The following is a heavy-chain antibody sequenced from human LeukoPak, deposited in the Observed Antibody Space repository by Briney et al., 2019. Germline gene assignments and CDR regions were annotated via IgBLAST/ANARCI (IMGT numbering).Heavy chain of an antibody. CDR2: NKYDGSES. J-gene: IGHJ5*02. CDR1: GFTLSGHG. V-gene: IGHV3-74*01. CDR3: AKSDWFDP. Sequence: PGGSLRLSCAASGFTLSGHGMHWFRQPPGEGLAWVSRNKYDGSESYYADSVKGRFTISRDNAKNTLYLQMNSLRVEDTAVYYCAKSDWFDPWGQGTLVTVSS.